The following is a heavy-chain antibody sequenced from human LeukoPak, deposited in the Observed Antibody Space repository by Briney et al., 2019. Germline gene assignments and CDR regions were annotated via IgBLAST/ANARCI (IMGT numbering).Heavy chain of an antibody. CDR3: ARHPPVDTIMANWKWFDP. V-gene: IGHV5-51*01. CDR1: GYSFTTNW. D-gene: IGHD5-18*01. Sequence: PGESLKISCKGSGYSFTTNWIGWVRQMPGKGLEWMGIIYPGDSDTRYSPSFQGQVTISVDKSISTAYLQWSSLKASDSGTYYCARHPPVDTIMANWKWFDPRGQGTQVTVSS. CDR2: IYPGDSDT. J-gene: IGHJ5*02.